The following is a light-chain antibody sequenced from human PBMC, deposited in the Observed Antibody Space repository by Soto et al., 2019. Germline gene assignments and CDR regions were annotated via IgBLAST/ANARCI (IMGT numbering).Light chain of an antibody. CDR3: QQRPSWT. Sequence: EIVLTQSPATLSLSPGERATLSCRASQSISSYLAWYQQKPGQAPRLLIYDASNRATGIPARFSGSGSGTDFTLPISSLEPEDFAVYYCQQRPSWTFGQGTKVEI. CDR1: QSISSY. CDR2: DAS. V-gene: IGKV3-11*01. J-gene: IGKJ1*01.